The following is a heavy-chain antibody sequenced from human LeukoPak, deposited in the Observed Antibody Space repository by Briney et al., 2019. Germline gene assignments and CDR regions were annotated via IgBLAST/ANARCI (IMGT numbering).Heavy chain of an antibody. CDR1: GFTFSSYD. J-gene: IGHJ6*02. V-gene: IGHV3-13*04. D-gene: IGHD6-19*01. Sequence: GGSLRLSCAASGFTFSSYDMHWVRQATGKGLEWVSAIGRWCDTYYPGSVKGRFTISRENAKNSLYLQMNSLRAGDTAVYYCARGPGTRGSGYGMDVWGQGTTVTVS. CDR3: ARGPGTRGSGYGMDV. CDR2: IGRWCDT.